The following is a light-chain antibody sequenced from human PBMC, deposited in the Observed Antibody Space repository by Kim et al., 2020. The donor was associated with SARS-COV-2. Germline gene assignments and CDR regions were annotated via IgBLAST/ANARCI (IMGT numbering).Light chain of an antibody. Sequence: PGERAPLSGRASQIVRGSYLAWYQQQKRGQAPRLLIYGASSRATGIPDRFSGSGFGTDFTLTISRLEPEDFAVYYCLQYGNAPDTFGQGTRLEIK. V-gene: IGKV3-20*01. CDR3: LQYGNAPDT. J-gene: IGKJ5*01. CDR1: QIVRGSY. CDR2: GAS.